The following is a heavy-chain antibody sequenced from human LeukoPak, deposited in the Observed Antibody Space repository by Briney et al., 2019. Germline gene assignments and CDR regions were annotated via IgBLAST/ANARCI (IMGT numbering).Heavy chain of an antibody. CDR1: GYTFTSYG. D-gene: IGHD7-27*01. CDR3: ARDVWGLQGSAFDI. J-gene: IGHJ3*02. CDR2: ISAYNGNT. V-gene: IGHV1-18*01. Sequence: ASVKVSFKASGYTFTSYGISWLRPPPGQGREWMEWISAYNGNTNYAQKLQGRVTMTTDTSTSTAYMELRSLRSDDTAVYYCARDVWGLQGSAFDIWGQGTMVTVSS.